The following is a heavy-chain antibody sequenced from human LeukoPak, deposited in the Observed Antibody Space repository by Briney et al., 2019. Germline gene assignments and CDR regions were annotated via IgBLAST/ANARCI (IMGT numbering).Heavy chain of an antibody. J-gene: IGHJ4*02. CDR3: ARHPDGSYQAN. CDR1: GYSFTNYW. CDR2: IYPGDSDN. V-gene: IGHV5-51*01. Sequence: GESLKTSCKGSGYSFTNYWNGWVRQMPGKGLGVMGIIYPGDSDNRYSPSFQGQVTISADKSISTAYLQWSSLKASDTAMYYCARHPDGSYQANWGQGTLVTVSS. D-gene: IGHD1-26*01.